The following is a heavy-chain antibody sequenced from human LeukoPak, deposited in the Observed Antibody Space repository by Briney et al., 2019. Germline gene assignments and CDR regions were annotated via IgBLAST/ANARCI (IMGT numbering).Heavy chain of an antibody. V-gene: IGHV4-59*08. CDR2: IYYSGST. CDR3: ARPSRRGVVIPFDY. D-gene: IGHD3-3*01. CDR1: GGSISSYY. J-gene: IGHJ4*02. Sequence: SETLSLTCTVSGGSISSYYWSWVRQPPGKGLERVGYIYYSGSTNYHPFRKSRVTILVNTSHNHFSLTQRPAHAADTAGVYLARPSRRGVVIPFDYWGQGTLVTVSS.